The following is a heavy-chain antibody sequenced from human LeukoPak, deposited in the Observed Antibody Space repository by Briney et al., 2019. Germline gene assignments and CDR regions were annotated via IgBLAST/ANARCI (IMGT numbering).Heavy chain of an antibody. CDR2: IYPGDSDT. V-gene: IGHV5-51*01. D-gene: IGHD6-13*01. Sequence: GESLKISCKGSGYRFTSYWIGWVRQMPGKGLEWMGIIYPGDSDTRYSPSFQGQVTISADKSISTAYLQWSSLKASDTAMYYCARQSRRAAAGSGVDYWGQGTLVTVSS. CDR3: ARQSRRAAAGSGVDY. CDR1: GYRFTSYW. J-gene: IGHJ4*02.